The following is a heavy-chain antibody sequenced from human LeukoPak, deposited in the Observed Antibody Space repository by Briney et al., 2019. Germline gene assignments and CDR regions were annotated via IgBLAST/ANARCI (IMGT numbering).Heavy chain of an antibody. CDR1: GFTFSSSA. CDR3: AADRWFGKTPSLIFDY. V-gene: IGHV1-58*02. J-gene: IGHJ4*02. CDR2: IVGASGDT. D-gene: IGHD3-10*01. Sequence: SVTVSFKASGFTFSSSAIQWVRQARGQRREWIGWIVGASGDTYYAQKFQERVTITRDMSTSTAYMELSSLRSEDTAVYFCAADRWFGKTPSLIFDYWGQGTLVTVSS.